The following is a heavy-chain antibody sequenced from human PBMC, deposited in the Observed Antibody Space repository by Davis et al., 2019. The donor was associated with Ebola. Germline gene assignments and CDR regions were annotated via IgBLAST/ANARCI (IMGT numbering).Heavy chain of an antibody. CDR2: IYYSGST. J-gene: IGHJ6*02. D-gene: IGHD5-18*01. Sequence: MPSETLSLTCTLSGGSISSYYWSWIRQPPGKGLEWIGYIYYSGSTNYNPSLKSRVTISVDTSKNQFSLKLSSVTAADTAVYYCARITAMGYYYYYGMDVWGQGTTVTVSS. CDR1: GGSISSYY. CDR3: ARITAMGYYYYYGMDV. V-gene: IGHV4-59*01.